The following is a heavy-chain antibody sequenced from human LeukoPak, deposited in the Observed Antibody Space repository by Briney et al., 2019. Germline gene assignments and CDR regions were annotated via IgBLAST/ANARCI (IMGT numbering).Heavy chain of an antibody. D-gene: IGHD6-19*01. CDR2: ISSSSSTI. Sequence: GGSLRLSCAASGFTFSSYSMNWVRQAPGKGLEWVSYISSSSSTIYYADSVKGRFTISRDNSKNTLYLQMNSLRAEDTAVYYCAKDLLGQWLAYFDYWGQGTLVTVSS. CDR1: GFTFSSYS. V-gene: IGHV3-48*01. CDR3: AKDLLGQWLAYFDY. J-gene: IGHJ4*02.